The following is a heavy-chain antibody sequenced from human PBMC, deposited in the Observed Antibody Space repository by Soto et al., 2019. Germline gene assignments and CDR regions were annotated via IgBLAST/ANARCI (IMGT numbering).Heavy chain of an antibody. CDR1: GFTFGSYW. Sequence: EVHLVESGGGSVKPGGSLRISCGASGFTFGSYWMDWVRKVQGKGLVWVSRINGDGRITTYADSVKGRFTISRDNAGSTLYLQMNSLRVDDTAVYYCSRETLWFGESPKSWGQGTLVTVSS. D-gene: IGHD3-10*01. CDR2: INGDGRIT. J-gene: IGHJ4*02. V-gene: IGHV3-74*01. CDR3: SRETLWFGESPKS.